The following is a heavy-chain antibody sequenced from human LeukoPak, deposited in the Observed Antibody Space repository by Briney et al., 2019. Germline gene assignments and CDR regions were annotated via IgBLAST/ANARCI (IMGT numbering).Heavy chain of an antibody. Sequence: GGSLRLSCAASGFTFSSYGMHWVRQAPGKGLEWVAVISYDGSNKYYAESVKGRFTISRDNSKNTVYLQMNSLRDGDTAVYYCAKVIDDYGDDSWGQGTLVTVSS. V-gene: IGHV3-30*18. D-gene: IGHD4-17*01. J-gene: IGHJ5*01. CDR2: ISYDGSNK. CDR3: AKVIDDYGDDS. CDR1: GFTFSSYG.